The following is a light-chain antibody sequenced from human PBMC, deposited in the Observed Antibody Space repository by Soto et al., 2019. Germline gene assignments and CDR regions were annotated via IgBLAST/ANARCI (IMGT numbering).Light chain of an antibody. Sequence: QSLLTQPASVSGSPGQSITISCTGTGSDVGGYNHVSWYQQHPGKAPKLMIYEVRNRPSGVSNRFSGSKSGNTASLTISGLQADDEADYYCSSYTSSTTYVFGTGTKVTVL. CDR1: GSDVGGYNH. J-gene: IGLJ1*01. CDR3: SSYTSSTTYV. V-gene: IGLV2-14*01. CDR2: EVR.